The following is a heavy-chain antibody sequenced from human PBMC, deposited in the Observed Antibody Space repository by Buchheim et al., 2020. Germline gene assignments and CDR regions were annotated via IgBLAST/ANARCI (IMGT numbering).Heavy chain of an antibody. CDR1: GYTLTSYD. Sequence: QVQLVQSGAEVKKPGASVKVSCKASGYTLTSYDINWVRQATGQGLEWIGWMNPTNGDTRYARRFQGRVTMTRNTSISTAYMELSNLRSEDTAVYYCARGRGPAVAWFDPWGQGSL. CDR3: ARGRGPAVAWFDP. D-gene: IGHD2-2*01. CDR2: MNPTNGDT. V-gene: IGHV1-8*01. J-gene: IGHJ5*02.